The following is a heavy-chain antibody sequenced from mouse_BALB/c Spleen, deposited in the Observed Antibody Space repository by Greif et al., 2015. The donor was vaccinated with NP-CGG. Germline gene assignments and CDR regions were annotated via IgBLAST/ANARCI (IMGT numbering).Heavy chain of an antibody. J-gene: IGHJ4*01. CDR3: ARARPYYAMDY. Sequence: EVQLQQSGAELVKPGASVKLSCTASGFNIKDTYMHWVKQRPEQGLEWIGRIDPANGNTKYDPKFQGKATITADTSSNTASLHLSSLTSEDTAVYYCARARPYYAMDYWGQGTSVTVSS. CDR1: GFNIKDTY. V-gene: IGHV14-3*02. CDR2: IDPANGNT. D-gene: IGHD3-1*01.